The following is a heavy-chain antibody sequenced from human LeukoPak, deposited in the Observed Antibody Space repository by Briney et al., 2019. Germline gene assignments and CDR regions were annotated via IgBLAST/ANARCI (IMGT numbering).Heavy chain of an antibody. CDR2: MNPNSGNT. J-gene: IGHJ4*02. Sequence: ASVKVSCKASGYTFTSYDINWVRQATGQGLEWMGWMNPNSGNTGYAQKFQGRVTMTRNTSISTAYMELSSLRSEDTAVYYCARDEVDFWSGYYPGYYFDYWGQGTLVTVSS. CDR1: GYTFTSYD. V-gene: IGHV1-8*01. CDR3: ARDEVDFWSGYYPGYYFDY. D-gene: IGHD3-3*01.